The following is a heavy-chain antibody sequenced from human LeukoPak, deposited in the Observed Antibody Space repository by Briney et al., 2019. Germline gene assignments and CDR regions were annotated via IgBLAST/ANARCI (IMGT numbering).Heavy chain of an antibody. J-gene: IGHJ4*02. D-gene: IGHD1-26*01. CDR2: INPNSGGT. CDR3: ALSGSYYGGGFDY. V-gene: IGHV1-2*02. CDR1: GYTFTGYY. Sequence: ASVKVSCKASGYTFTGYYMHWVRQAPGQGLEWMGWINPNSGGTNYAQKFQGRVTMTRDTSISTAYMELSRLRSDDTAVYYCALSGSYYGGGFDYWGQGTLVTVSS.